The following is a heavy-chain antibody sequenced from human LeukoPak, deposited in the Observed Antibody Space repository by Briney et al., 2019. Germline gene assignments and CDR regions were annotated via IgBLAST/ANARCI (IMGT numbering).Heavy chain of an antibody. CDR2: INYSGSS. CDR3: ARFANRDFDF. J-gene: IGHJ4*02. V-gene: IGHV4-59*12. CDR1: GGSINSYY. Sequence: MASETLSLTCTVSGGSINSYYWTWIRQPPGKGLEWIGYINYSGSSHYNPTLKSRVTLSVDTSKNQFSLKLTSVTAADTAVYYCARFANRDFDFWGQGSLVAVSS.